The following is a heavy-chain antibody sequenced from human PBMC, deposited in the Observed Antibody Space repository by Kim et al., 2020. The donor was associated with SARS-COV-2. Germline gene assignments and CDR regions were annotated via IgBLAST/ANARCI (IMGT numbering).Heavy chain of an antibody. J-gene: IGHJ5*02. CDR2: FDPEDGET. V-gene: IGHV1-24*01. CDR3: ATGRGNSARSIRRFDP. CDR1: GYTLTELS. D-gene: IGHD6-6*01. Sequence: ASVKVSCKVSGYTLTELSMHWVRQAPGKGLEWMGGFDPEDGETIYAQKFQGRVTMTEDTSTDTAYMELSSLRSEDTAVYYCATGRGNSARSIRRFDPWGQGTLVTVSS.